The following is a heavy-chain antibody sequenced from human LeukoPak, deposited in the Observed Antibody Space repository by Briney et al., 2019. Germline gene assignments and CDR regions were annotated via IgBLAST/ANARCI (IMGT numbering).Heavy chain of an antibody. D-gene: IGHD3-3*01. J-gene: IGHJ3*02. CDR3: ARDHYDFWSGYRTDAFDI. V-gene: IGHV1-2*02. Sequence: ASVTVSCKASGYTFTGYYMHWVRQAPGQGLEWMGWINPNSGGTNYAQKFQGRVTMTRDTSISTAYMELSRLRSDDTAVYYCARDHYDFWSGYRTDAFDIWGQGTMVTASS. CDR2: INPNSGGT. CDR1: GYTFTGYY.